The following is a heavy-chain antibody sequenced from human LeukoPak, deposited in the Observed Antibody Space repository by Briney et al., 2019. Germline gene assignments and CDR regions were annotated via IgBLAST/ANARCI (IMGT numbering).Heavy chain of an antibody. CDR1: GFTFSNYW. Sequence: GGSLRLSCAASGFTFSNYWMTWVRRAPGKGLEWVSSISSSSSYIYYADSVKGRFTISRDNAKNSLYLQMNSLRAEDTAVYYCARGGYDSSGYYPYWGQGTLVTVSS. D-gene: IGHD3-22*01. V-gene: IGHV3-21*01. J-gene: IGHJ4*02. CDR2: ISSSSSYI. CDR3: ARGGYDSSGYYPY.